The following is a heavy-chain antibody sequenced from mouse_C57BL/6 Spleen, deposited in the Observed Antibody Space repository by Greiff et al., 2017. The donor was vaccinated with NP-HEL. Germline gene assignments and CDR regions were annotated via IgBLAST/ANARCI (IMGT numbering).Heavy chain of an antibody. CDR2: IYPGSGNT. Sequence: QVQLKESGPELVKPGASVKISCKASGYSFTSYYIHWVKQRPGQGLEWIGWIYPGSGNTKYNEKFKGKATLTADTSSSTAYMQLSSLTSEDSAVYYCARPHSGLDYWGQGTSVTVSS. D-gene: IGHD3-1*01. CDR3: ARPHSGLDY. V-gene: IGHV1-66*01. CDR1: GYSFTSYY. J-gene: IGHJ4*01.